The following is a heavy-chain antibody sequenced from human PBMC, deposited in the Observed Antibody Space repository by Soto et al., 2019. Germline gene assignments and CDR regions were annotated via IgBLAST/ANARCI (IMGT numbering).Heavy chain of an antibody. V-gene: IGHV4-59*01. D-gene: IGHD1-26*01. CDR1: GDSISSSY. CDR2: IDYSGST. Sequence: LSLTCSVSGDSISSSYWSWIRQPPGKGLEWIAYIDYSGSTHPNPSLKSRVTMSLDTSKNQFSLKLSSVTASDTAVYFCARHSGSYDFDSWGQGTLVTVSS. CDR3: ARHSGSYDFDS. J-gene: IGHJ4*02.